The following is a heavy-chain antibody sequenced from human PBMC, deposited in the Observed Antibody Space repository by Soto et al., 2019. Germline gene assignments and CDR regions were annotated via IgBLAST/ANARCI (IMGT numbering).Heavy chain of an antibody. CDR3: ASWLQREHAYDV. CDR1: GLTVSGKKY. D-gene: IGHD1-1*01. Sequence: PSETLSLSCAASGLTVSGKKYIAWVRQAPGKGLEWVSGVYDVDGTYYADSVKGRFTISRDTSKTIVFLEMNDLRPDDTAVYYCASWLQREHAYDVWGLGTTVTVSS. V-gene: IGHV3-53*01. J-gene: IGHJ3*01. CDR2: VYDVDGT.